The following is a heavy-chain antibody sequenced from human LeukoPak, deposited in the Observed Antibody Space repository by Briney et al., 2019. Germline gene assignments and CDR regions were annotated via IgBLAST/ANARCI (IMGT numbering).Heavy chain of an antibody. CDR1: GGSFSGYY. CDR2: INHSGST. CDR3: ARGGPGDFWSGYYLYGMDV. D-gene: IGHD3-3*01. Sequence: SETLSLTCAVYGGSFSGYYWSRIRQPPGKGLEWIGEINHSGSTNYNPSLKSRVTISVDTSKNQFSLKLSSVTAADTAVYYCARGGPGDFWSGYYLYGMDVWGQGTTVTVSS. V-gene: IGHV4-34*01. J-gene: IGHJ6*02.